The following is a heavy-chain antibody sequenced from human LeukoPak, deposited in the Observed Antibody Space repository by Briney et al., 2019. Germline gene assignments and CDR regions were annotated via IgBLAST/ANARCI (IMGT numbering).Heavy chain of an antibody. D-gene: IGHD3-16*02. Sequence: ASVKVSCKASGYTFTGYYMHWVRQAPGQGLEWMGWINPNSGCTNYAQKFQGRVTMTRDTSISTAYMELSRLRSDDTAVYYCARDLSNYDYVWGSYRYAFDIWGQGTMVTVSS. CDR1: GYTFTGYY. J-gene: IGHJ3*02. CDR2: INPNSGCT. V-gene: IGHV1-2*02. CDR3: ARDLSNYDYVWGSYRYAFDI.